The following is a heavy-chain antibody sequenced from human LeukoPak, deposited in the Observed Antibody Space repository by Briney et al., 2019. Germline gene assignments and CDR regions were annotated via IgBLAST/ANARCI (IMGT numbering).Heavy chain of an antibody. CDR3: ATPSGFCSGGYCYSRLHSFDY. CDR1: GGSISSSSYY. D-gene: IGHD2-15*01. CDR2: IYYSGST. V-gene: IGHV4-39*07. J-gene: IGHJ4*02. Sequence: PSETLSLTCTVSGGSISSSSYYWGWIRQPPGKGLEWIGSIYYSGSTYYNPSLKSRVTISVATSKNQFSLRLNSVTAADTAVYYCATPSGFCSGGYCYSRLHSFDYWGQGTLVTVSS.